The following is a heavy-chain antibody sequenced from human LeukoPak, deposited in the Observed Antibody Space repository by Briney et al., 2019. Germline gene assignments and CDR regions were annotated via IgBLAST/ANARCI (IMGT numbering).Heavy chain of an antibody. Sequence: PGGSLRLSCAASGFTFSSYDMNWVRQAPGKGLEWVSYISGSGGTTYYADSVKGRFTISRDNAKNSLYLLMNNLRAEDTAVYYCASRRHNNSGIPNLDYCGERALVTVSS. D-gene: IGHD1-1*01. J-gene: IGHJ4*02. CDR2: ISGSGGTT. CDR3: ASRRHNNSGIPNLDY. V-gene: IGHV3-48*03. CDR1: GFTFSSYD.